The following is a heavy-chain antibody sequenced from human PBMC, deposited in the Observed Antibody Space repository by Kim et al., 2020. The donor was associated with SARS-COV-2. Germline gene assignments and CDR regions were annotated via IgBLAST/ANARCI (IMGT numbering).Heavy chain of an antibody. CDR3: ARVFEDGYKTRRFDY. V-gene: IGHV4-34*01. Sequence: SETLSLTCAVYGGSFSGYYWSWIRQPPGKGLEWIGEINHSGSTNYNPSLKSRVTISVDTSKNQFSLKLSSVTAADTAVYYCARVFEDGYKTRRFDYWGQGTLVTVSS. J-gene: IGHJ4*02. D-gene: IGHD5-12*01. CDR1: GGSFSGYY. CDR2: INHSGST.